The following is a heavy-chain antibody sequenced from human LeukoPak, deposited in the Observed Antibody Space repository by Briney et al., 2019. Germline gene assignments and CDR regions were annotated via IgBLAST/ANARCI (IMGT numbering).Heavy chain of an antibody. Sequence: GGSLRLSCAASGFTFSSYWMSWVRQAPGKGLEWVANIKQDGSEKYYVDSVKGRFTISRDNAKNSLYLQMNSLRAEDTAVYYCAREGVRGVITYYYYYMDVWGKGTTVTISS. V-gene: IGHV3-7*01. D-gene: IGHD3-10*01. CDR2: IKQDGSEK. J-gene: IGHJ6*03. CDR3: AREGVRGVITYYYYYMDV. CDR1: GFTFSSYW.